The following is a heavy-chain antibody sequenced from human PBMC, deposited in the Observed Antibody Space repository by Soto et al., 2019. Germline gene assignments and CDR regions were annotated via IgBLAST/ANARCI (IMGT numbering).Heavy chain of an antibody. CDR3: ARDGVGSTAYFGYFDY. D-gene: IGHD1-26*01. Sequence: QVELVESGGGVVQPGRSLRLSCAASAVTFTGYGMHWVRQAPGKGLEWVAVIRFDGSNIYYADSVKGRFTISRDNARNMLYLQMNSLRAEDTAGYYRARDGVGSTAYFGYFDYWGLGTLVTVSS. V-gene: IGHV3-33*01. J-gene: IGHJ4*02. CDR2: IRFDGSNI. CDR1: AVTFTGYG.